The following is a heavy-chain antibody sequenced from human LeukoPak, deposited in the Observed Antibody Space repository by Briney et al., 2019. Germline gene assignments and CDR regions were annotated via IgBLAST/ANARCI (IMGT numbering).Heavy chain of an antibody. D-gene: IGHD3-3*01. V-gene: IGHV1-18*01. CDR1: GYTFTSYG. J-gene: IGHJ6*02. CDR2: ISAYNGNT. CDR3: ARDWAGFWSGYYYYGMDV. Sequence: ASVKVSCKASGYTFTSYGISWVRQAPGQGLEWMGWISAYNGNTNYAQKLQGRVTMTTDTSTSTAYMELRSLRSDDTAVYYCARDWAGFWSGYYYYGMDVWGQGTTVTVSS.